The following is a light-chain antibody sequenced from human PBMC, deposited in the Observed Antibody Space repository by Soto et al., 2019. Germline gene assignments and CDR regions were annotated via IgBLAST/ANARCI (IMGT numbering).Light chain of an antibody. V-gene: IGKV1-5*03. Sequence: DIQMTQSPSTLYASVGDRVTITCRASQSISSWLALYQQKPGKAPKLLIYKASSLESGVPSRFSGSGSGTEFTLTISSLQADDFASYCCQQFNSALGITFGQGTRLEIK. J-gene: IGKJ5*01. CDR1: QSISSW. CDR2: KAS. CDR3: QQFNSALGIT.